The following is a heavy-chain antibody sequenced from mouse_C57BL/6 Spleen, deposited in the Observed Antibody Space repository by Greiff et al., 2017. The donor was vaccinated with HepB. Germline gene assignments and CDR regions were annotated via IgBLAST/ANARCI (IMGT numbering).Heavy chain of an antibody. J-gene: IGHJ2*01. CDR3: AREYSNFVYYFDY. Sequence: QVQLKESGPELVKPGASVKISCKASGYAFSSSWMNWVKQRPGTGLEWIGRIYPGDGDTNYNGKFKGKATLTADKSSSTAYLQLSSLTSEDAAVYFFAREYSNFVYYFDYWGQGTTLTVAS. D-gene: IGHD2-5*01. CDR1: GYAFSSSW. CDR2: IYPGDGDT. V-gene: IGHV1-82*01.